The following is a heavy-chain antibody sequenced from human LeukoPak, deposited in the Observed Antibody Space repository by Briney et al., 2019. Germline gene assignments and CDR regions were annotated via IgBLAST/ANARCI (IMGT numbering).Heavy chain of an antibody. J-gene: IGHJ6*02. D-gene: IGHD2-2*01. Sequence: GGSLRLSCEASGFTVSNNYMSWVRQAPGKGLEWVSIIYVGGGTYYADSVKGRFTISRDNSKNTLYLQMNSLRAEDTAVYYCAREGGTGYCSSTSCYWPQPNYGMDVWGQGTTVTVSS. CDR2: IYVGGGT. V-gene: IGHV3-66*01. CDR1: GFTVSNNY. CDR3: AREGGTGYCSSTSCYWPQPNYGMDV.